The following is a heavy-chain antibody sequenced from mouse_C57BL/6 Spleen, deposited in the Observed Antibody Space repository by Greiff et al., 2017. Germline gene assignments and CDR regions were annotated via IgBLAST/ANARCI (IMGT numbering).Heavy chain of an antibody. J-gene: IGHJ4*01. CDR3: ARSTVVAGYAMDY. Sequence: QVQLQQSGAELVRPGTSVKVSCKASGYAFTNYLLEWVKQRPGPGLEWIGVINPGSGGTNYNEKFKVKATLTADKSSSTAYMQLSSLTSEDSAVYFCARSTVVAGYAMDYWGQGTSVTVSS. CDR1: GYAFTNYL. CDR2: INPGSGGT. D-gene: IGHD1-1*01. V-gene: IGHV1-54*01.